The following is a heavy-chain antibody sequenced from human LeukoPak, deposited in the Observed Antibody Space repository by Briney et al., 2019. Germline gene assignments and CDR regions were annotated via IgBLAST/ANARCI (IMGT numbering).Heavy chain of an antibody. CDR1: GGTFSSYA. V-gene: IGHV1-69*05. D-gene: IGHD3-22*01. Sequence: GASVKVSCKASGGTFSSYAINWVRQAPGQGLEWMGGIIPIFGTANYAQKFQGRVTITTDESTSTAYMELSSLRSEDTAVYYCARAGYYDSSGYYYYFDYWGQGTLVTVSS. CDR3: ARAGYYDSSGYYYYFDY. J-gene: IGHJ4*02. CDR2: IIPIFGTA.